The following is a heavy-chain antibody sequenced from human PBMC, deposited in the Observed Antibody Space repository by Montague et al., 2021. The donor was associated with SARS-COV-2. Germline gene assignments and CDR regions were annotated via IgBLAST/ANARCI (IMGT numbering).Heavy chain of an antibody. CDR3: ARGTRVVGVTPGFRR. Sequence: SETLSLTCAVYGGSFHIFSWGWIRQSPGKGLECIGEVDQGGKTNYNPSLKSRVTISVDTSKNQFSLNLTSVTATDAAMYYCARGTRVVGVTPGFRRWGQGTQVAVSS. V-gene: IGHV4-34*01. D-gene: IGHD1-26*01. CDR1: GGSFHIFS. J-gene: IGHJ4*02. CDR2: VDQGGKT.